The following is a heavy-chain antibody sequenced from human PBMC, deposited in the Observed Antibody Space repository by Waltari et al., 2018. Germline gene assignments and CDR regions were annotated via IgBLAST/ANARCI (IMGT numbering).Heavy chain of an antibody. V-gene: IGHV1-69-2*01. Sequence: EVQLAQSGAEVKKSGTTLMISCRASGYTFADHNIHWVQQAPGKGLHWMGDIDPISQITTYSQKFQGRIAITADTTTDTAYLHLWDLRSDDTATYYCVSGFIAVPGFVFHFWGQEPRSPSPQ. J-gene: IGHJ4*01. D-gene: IGHD2-21*01. CDR1: GYTFADHN. CDR3: VSGFIAVPGFVFHF. CDR2: IDPISQIT.